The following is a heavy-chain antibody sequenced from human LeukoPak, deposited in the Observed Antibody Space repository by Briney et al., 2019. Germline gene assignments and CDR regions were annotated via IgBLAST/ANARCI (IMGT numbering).Heavy chain of an antibody. D-gene: IGHD1-26*01. CDR1: GYSFTGYY. CDR2: INPYSGDT. J-gene: IGHJ4*02. V-gene: IGHV1-2*02. CDR3: ARDHASGRHSGSYYLFDY. Sequence: ASVKVSCKASGYSFTGYYIHWVRQAPGQGLEWLGWINPYSGDTNYAQNFQGRVTVTRDTSISTAYMELSRLRSDDTAVYYCARDHASGRHSGSYYLFDYWGQGTLVTVSS.